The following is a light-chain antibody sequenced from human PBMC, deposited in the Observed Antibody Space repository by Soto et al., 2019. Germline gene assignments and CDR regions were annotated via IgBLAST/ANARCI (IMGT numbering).Light chain of an antibody. CDR2: GAS. Sequence: IVLTQSPVTLSVTPEERGTRSRRASQSVSNNLACYQQKPVQAPRLLIHGASTRATGIPARFSGSRSGAEFTLTINSLQSEDFALYYSQADTNRPITFAGGGKVDI. CDR3: QADTNRPIT. J-gene: IGKJ4*01. V-gene: IGKV3-15*01. CDR1: QSVSNN.